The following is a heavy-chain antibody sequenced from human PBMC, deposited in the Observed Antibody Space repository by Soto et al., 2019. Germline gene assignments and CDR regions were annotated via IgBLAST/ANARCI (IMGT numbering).Heavy chain of an antibody. D-gene: IGHD3-22*01. Sequence: SETLSLTCAVYGGSFSGYYWSWIRQPPGKGLEWIGEINHSGSTNYNPSLKSRVTISVDTSKNQFSLKLNSVTAADTAVYYCARATVDSSGPGPFDYWGQGTQVTVSS. CDR3: ARATVDSSGPGPFDY. CDR2: INHSGST. CDR1: GGSFSGYY. J-gene: IGHJ4*02. V-gene: IGHV4-34*01.